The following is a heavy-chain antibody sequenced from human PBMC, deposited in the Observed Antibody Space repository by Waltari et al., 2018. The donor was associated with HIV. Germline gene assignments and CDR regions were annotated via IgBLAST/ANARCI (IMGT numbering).Heavy chain of an antibody. Sequence: EVQLVESGGGLVKRGGSLRLSCAASGFTFSTYSMNWVRQAPGKGLECVSSIRSSSRYKYYADSVKGRITISRDNAKNSLYLQMNSLRAEDTAVYYCARDSNKYCSGGSCSRFDPWGQGTLVTVSS. V-gene: IGHV3-21*01. D-gene: IGHD2-15*01. CDR2: IRSSSRYK. CDR3: ARDSNKYCSGGSCSRFDP. J-gene: IGHJ5*02. CDR1: GFTFSTYS.